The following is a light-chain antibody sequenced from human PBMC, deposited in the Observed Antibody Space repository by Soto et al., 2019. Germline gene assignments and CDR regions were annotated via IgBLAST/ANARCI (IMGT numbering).Light chain of an antibody. V-gene: IGKV3-20*01. Sequence: EIVLTQSPGTLSLSPGDGATLSCRASQTVGGSSLAWYQQKPGQAPRLLIYGASSRATGIPDRFSGSGSGTDFTLTISRLEPEDFAVYYCQQSGRSPRTFGQGTKVEIK. J-gene: IGKJ1*01. CDR2: GAS. CDR3: QQSGRSPRT. CDR1: QTVGGSS.